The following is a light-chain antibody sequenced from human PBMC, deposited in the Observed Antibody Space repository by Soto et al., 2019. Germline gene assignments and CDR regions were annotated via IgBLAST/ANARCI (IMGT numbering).Light chain of an antibody. CDR3: QQYYRSSIT. Sequence: DIQMTQSPSTLSASVGDRLTITCRASQSISSWLAWYQQKPGKAPKLLIYAASSLQSGVPSRFSGTGSGTEFTLTISSLQPDDFATYYCQQYYRSSITVGQGTRLEIK. J-gene: IGKJ5*01. CDR2: AAS. V-gene: IGKV1-5*01. CDR1: QSISSW.